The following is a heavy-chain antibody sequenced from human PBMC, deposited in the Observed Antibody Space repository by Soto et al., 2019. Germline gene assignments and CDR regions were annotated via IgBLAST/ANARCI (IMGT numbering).Heavy chain of an antibody. V-gene: IGHV1-69*02. Sequence: QVQLVQSGAEVKKPGSAVNVSCKASGGTFSSYTISWVRQAPGQGLEWMGRIIPILGIANYAQKFRGRVTITADKSTSTAYMEQSSLRSEDTAVYYCVCGSGSSSDYWGQGTLVTVSS. CDR1: GGTFSSYT. J-gene: IGHJ4*02. D-gene: IGHD3-10*01. CDR3: VCGSGSSSDY. CDR2: IIPILGIA.